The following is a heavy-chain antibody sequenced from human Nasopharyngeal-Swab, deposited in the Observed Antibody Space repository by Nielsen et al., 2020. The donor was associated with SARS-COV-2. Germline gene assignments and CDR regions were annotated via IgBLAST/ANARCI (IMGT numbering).Heavy chain of an antibody. J-gene: IGHJ6*03. Sequence: ASVKVSCKASGYTFTSYGISWVRQAPGQGLEWMGWISAYNGNTNYAQKLQGRVTMTTDTSTSTAYMELRSLRSDDTAVYFCARGSEVTLHSAYHNYMDVWGKGTTVTVSS. CDR3: ARGSEVTLHSAYHNYMDV. CDR2: ISAYNGNT. D-gene: IGHD2/OR15-2a*01. CDR1: GYTFTSYG. V-gene: IGHV1-18*01.